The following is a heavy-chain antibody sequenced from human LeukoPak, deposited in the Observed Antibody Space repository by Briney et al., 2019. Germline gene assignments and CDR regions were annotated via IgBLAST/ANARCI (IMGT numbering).Heavy chain of an antibody. CDR1: GFTFDDYA. V-gene: IGHV3-9*01. CDR3: ARDQVGTMPLDF. CDR2: ISWNSFTI. J-gene: IGHJ4*02. Sequence: PGRSLRLSCAASGFTFDDYAMHWVRQAPGKGLEWVSGISWNSFTIGYADSVKGRFTISRDNAKNSLYLQMNSLRAEDTATYYCARDQVGTMPLDFWGQGTLVTVSS. D-gene: IGHD1-26*01.